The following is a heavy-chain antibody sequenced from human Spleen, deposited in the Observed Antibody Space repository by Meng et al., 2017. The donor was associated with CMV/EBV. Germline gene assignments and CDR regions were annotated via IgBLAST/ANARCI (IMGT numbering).Heavy chain of an antibody. D-gene: IGHD2-2*01. V-gene: IGHV3-21*01. J-gene: IGHJ4*02. CDR2: MSSVGGFI. Sequence: GESLKISCAASGFRFSNYAMSWVRQGPGKGLEWVSSMSSVGGFIKYSDSVRGRFSISRDNSKKSVFLQMNSLRVEDTAVYYCVRGGEHCTKTSCFYWGQGTQVTVSS. CDR3: VRGGEHCTKTSCFY. CDR1: GFRFSNYA.